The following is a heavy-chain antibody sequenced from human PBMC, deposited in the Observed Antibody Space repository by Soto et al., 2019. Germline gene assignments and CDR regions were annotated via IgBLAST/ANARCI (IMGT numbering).Heavy chain of an antibody. V-gene: IGHV3-23*01. D-gene: IGHD3-10*01. CDR1: GFTFNNYG. Sequence: GGSLRLSCAASGFTFNNYGMSWVRQAPGKGLEWVSSISAGGGTTYYADSVKGRFTISRDNSNDTLHLEMDSLRAEDTAVYYCAKGHRQGELFYLPFDCWGQGTLVTVSS. CDR3: AKGHRQGELFYLPFDC. J-gene: IGHJ4*02. CDR2: ISAGGGTT.